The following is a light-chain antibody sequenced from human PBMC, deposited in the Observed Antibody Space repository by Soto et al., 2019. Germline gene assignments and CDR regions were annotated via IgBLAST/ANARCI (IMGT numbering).Light chain of an antibody. Sequence: EIVMTQSPVTLSVSPGDRATLSCRASQSVSSNLVWYQQKPGQAPRLLIYGASTRAADIPARFSGSGSGTEFTLIISSLQSEDFAVYYCQQYHNWPRTFGQGTKVEIK. CDR1: QSVSSN. V-gene: IGKV3-15*01. CDR2: GAS. CDR3: QQYHNWPRT. J-gene: IGKJ1*01.